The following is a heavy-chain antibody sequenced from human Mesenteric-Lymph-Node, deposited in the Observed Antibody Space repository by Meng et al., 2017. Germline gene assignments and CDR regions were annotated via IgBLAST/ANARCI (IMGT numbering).Heavy chain of an antibody. Sequence: SETLSLTCTVSGDSISSSTYYWGWIRQPPGKGLEWIGSVYYSGTTYYNPSLKSRVTISLDMSKNQFSLNLSSVTAADTAVYYCAREGSDYGDYGFGYWGQGTLVTVSS. J-gene: IGHJ4*02. CDR1: GDSISSSTYY. CDR3: AREGSDYGDYGFGY. V-gene: IGHV4-39*07. D-gene: IGHD4-17*01. CDR2: VYYSGTT.